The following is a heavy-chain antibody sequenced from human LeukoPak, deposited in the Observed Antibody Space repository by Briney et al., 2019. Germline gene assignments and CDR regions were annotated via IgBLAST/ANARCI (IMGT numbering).Heavy chain of an antibody. V-gene: IGHV4-39*07. J-gene: IGHJ3*02. CDR3: ATSIVGATDDAFDI. CDR2: IYYSGST. D-gene: IGHD1-26*01. Sequence: SETLSLTCTVSGGSISSSGYFWGWIRQPPGKGLEWIGSIYYSGSTYYNPSLKSRVTISVDTSKNQFSLKLSSVTAADTAVYYCATSIVGATDDAFDIWGQGTMVTVSS. CDR1: GGSISSSGYF.